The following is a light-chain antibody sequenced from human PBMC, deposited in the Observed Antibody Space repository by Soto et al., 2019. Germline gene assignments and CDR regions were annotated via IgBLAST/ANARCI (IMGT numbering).Light chain of an antibody. V-gene: IGLV2-11*01. CDR2: DVS. J-gene: IGLJ1*01. Sequence: QSALTQPRSVSGSPGQSVTISCTGTSSDVGSSNYVSWYQQHPGKVPKLMIYDVSKRPSGVPDRFSGSKSDNTASLTISGLQAEDEADHYCCAYAGSYTYVFGTGTKVTVL. CDR1: SSDVGSSNY. CDR3: CAYAGSYTYV.